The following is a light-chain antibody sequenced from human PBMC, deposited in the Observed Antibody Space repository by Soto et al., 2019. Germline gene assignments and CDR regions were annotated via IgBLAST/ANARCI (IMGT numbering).Light chain of an antibody. CDR3: LQDYNYPWT. J-gene: IGKJ1*01. V-gene: IGKV1-6*01. CDR2: AAS. Sequence: AIQVTQSPSSLSASVGDRVTITCRASQGIRNDLGWYQQKPGKAPKLLIYAASSLPSGVPSRFSGSGSGTDFTLTISSLQPEDFATYYCLQDYNYPWTFGQGTKVDIK. CDR1: QGIRND.